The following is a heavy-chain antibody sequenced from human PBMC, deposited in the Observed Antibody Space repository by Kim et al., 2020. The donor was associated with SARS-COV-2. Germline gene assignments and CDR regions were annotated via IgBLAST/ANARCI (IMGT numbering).Heavy chain of an antibody. D-gene: IGHD2-21*02. Sequence: YAGSGGGRFIIPRNSAKNSLFLQMSSLRPEDTAVYYCARAYCSDDCYSFDSWGQGTLVTVSS. CDR3: ARAYCSDDCYSFDS. J-gene: IGHJ4*02. V-gene: IGHV3-48*03.